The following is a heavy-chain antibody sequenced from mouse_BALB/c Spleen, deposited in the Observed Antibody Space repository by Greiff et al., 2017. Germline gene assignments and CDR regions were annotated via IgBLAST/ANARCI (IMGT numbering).Heavy chain of an antibody. V-gene: IGHV3-6*02. Sequence: EVKLQESGPGLVKPSQSLSLTCSVTGYSITSGYYWNWIRQFPGNKLEWMGYISYDGSNNYNPSLKNRISITRDTSKNQFFLKLNSVTTEDTATYYCARDSGNPRGYFDYWGQGTTLTVSS. CDR2: ISYDGSN. CDR1: GYSITSGYY. CDR3: ARDSGNPRGYFDY. D-gene: IGHD1-3*01. J-gene: IGHJ2*01.